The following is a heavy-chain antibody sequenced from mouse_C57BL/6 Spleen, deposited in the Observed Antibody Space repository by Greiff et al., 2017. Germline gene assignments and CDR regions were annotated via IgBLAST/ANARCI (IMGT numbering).Heavy chain of an antibody. CDR2: IHPNSGST. CDR3: ARDRPSDGYPWFAY. Sequence: QVQLQQPGAELVKPGASVKLSCKASGYTFTSYWMHWVKQRPGQGLEWIGMIHPNSGSTNYNEKFKSKATLTVDKSSSTAYMQLSSLTSEDSAVYYCARDRPSDGYPWFAYWGQGTLVTVSA. J-gene: IGHJ3*01. CDR1: GYTFTSYW. V-gene: IGHV1-64*01. D-gene: IGHD2-3*01.